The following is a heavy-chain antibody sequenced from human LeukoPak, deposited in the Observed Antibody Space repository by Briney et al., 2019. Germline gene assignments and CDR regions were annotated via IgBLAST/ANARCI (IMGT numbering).Heavy chain of an antibody. J-gene: IGHJ6*02. CDR3: AREATSKGPYYYYYYGMDV. D-gene: IGHD5-12*01. Sequence: SQTLSLTCTVSGGSISSGSYYWSWIRQPAGKGLEWIGRIYTSGSTNYNPSLKSRVTISVDTSKNQFSLKLSSVTAADTAVYYCAREATSKGPYYYYYYGMDVWGQGTTVTVSS. CDR1: GGSISSGSYY. V-gene: IGHV4-61*02. CDR2: IYTSGST.